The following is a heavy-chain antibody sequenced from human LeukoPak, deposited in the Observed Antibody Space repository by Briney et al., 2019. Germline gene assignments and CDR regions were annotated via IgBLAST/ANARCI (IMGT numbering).Heavy chain of an antibody. V-gene: IGHV4-31*03. J-gene: IGHJ3*02. D-gene: IGHD6-13*01. CDR1: GGSISIGGCY. CDR2: IYYRGST. CDR3: AQYSSSLNAFDI. Sequence: PSQTLSLTCTVSGGSISIGGCYWSWIRQPPGKGLEWIGYIYYRGSTNYNPSLESRVTISVDTSKNQFSLMLSSVTAADTAVYYCAQYSSSLNAFDIWGQGTMVTVSS.